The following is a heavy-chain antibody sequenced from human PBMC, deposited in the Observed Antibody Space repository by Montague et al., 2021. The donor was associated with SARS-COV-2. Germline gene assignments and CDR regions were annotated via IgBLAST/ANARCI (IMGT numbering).Heavy chain of an antibody. CDR1: GGSISSSSYY. Sequence: ETLSLTCTVSGGSISSSSYYWGWIRQPPGKGLEWIGSIYYSGSTYYNPSLKSRVTISVDTSKNQFSLKLSSVTAADTAMYYCARGVTMIVVVMRYNWFDPWGQGTLVTVSS. CDR2: IYYSGST. J-gene: IGHJ5*02. D-gene: IGHD3-22*01. CDR3: ARGVTMIVVVMRYNWFDP. V-gene: IGHV4-39*01.